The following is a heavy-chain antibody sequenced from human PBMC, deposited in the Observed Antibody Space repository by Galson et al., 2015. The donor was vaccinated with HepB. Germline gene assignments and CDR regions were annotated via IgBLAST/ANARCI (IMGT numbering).Heavy chain of an antibody. CDR2: ISYDGSNK. V-gene: IGHV3-30*18. CDR1: GFTFSSYG. Sequence: SLRLSCAASGFTFSSYGMHWVRQAPGKGLEWVAVISYDGSNKYYADSVKGRFTISRDNSKNTLYLQMNSLRAEDTAVYYCAKDRFRMVRGVIIRGLDYWGQGTLVTVSP. D-gene: IGHD3-10*01. CDR3: AKDRFRMVRGVIIRGLDY. J-gene: IGHJ4*02.